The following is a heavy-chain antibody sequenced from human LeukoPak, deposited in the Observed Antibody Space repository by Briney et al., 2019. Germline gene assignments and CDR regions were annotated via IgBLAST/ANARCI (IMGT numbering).Heavy chain of an antibody. CDR2: ISSSGFTI. Sequence: PGGSLRLSCAASGFIFGEHYMSWIRQAPGKGLECISYISSSGFTIYYADSVKGRFTISRDNAKDSLYLQMNSLRVEDTALYYCARNKERFDSWGQGTLVTVSS. J-gene: IGHJ5*01. CDR1: GFIFGEHY. CDR3: ARNKERFDS. V-gene: IGHV3-11*04.